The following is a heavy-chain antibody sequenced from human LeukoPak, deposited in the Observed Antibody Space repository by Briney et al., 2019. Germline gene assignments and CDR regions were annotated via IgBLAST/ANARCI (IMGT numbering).Heavy chain of an antibody. CDR1: GGSISSYY. CDR2: IYTSGST. J-gene: IGHJ4*02. CDR3: ARGGQRLDTSPFDY. Sequence: KPSETLSLTCTVSGGSISSYYWSWIRQPAGKGLEWIGRIYTSGSTNYNPSLKSRVTMSVDTSKNQFSLKLSSVTAADTAVYYCARGGQRLDTSPFDYWGQGTLVTVSS. D-gene: IGHD6-25*01. V-gene: IGHV4-4*07.